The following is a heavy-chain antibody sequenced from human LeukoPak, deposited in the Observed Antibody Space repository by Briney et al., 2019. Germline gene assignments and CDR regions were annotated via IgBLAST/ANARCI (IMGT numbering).Heavy chain of an antibody. J-gene: IGHJ5*02. CDR2: ISSNNTI. D-gene: IGHD2-2*01. CDR1: GFTFSAYA. Sequence: GGSLRLSCVGSGFTFSAYAMNWVRQAPGKWLEWVSSISSNNTIYYADSVKGRFTISRDNAKNSLSLQMNSLRGEDTAVYYCGREDCNNVRCYGASDAWGQGTLVTVSS. V-gene: IGHV3-69-1*01. CDR3: GREDCNNVRCYGASDA.